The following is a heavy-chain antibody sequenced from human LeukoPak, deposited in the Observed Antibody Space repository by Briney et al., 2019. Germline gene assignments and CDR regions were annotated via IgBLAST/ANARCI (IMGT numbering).Heavy chain of an antibody. CDR3: ARDLLGSDILTGNDAFDI. CDR1: GFTVSSNY. D-gene: IGHD3-9*01. Sequence: GGSLRLSCAASGFTVSSNYMSWVRQAPGKGLEWVSVIYSGGSTYYADSVKGRFTISRDNSKNTLYLQMNSLRAEDTAAYYCARDLLGSDILTGNDAFDIWGQGTMVTVSS. CDR2: IYSGGST. V-gene: IGHV3-53*01. J-gene: IGHJ3*02.